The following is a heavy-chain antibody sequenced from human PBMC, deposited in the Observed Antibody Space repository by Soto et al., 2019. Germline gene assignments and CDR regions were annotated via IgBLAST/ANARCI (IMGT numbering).Heavy chain of an antibody. V-gene: IGHV3-23*01. J-gene: IGHJ6*01. Sequence: EVQLLESGGGLVQPGGSLRLSCAASGFTFNNYAMTLVRQAPWKVLEWVSTISGSDGSTSYADSVKGRFTISRDNSKNALYLQMSSLRAEDTALYYCVKDWTGDTCPCMDVWGQGTTVTVSS. CDR2: ISGSDGST. D-gene: IGHD2-8*02. CDR1: GFTFNNYA. CDR3: VKDWTGDTCPCMDV.